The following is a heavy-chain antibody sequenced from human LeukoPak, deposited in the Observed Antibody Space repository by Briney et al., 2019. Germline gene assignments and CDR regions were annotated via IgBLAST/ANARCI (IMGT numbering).Heavy chain of an antibody. D-gene: IGHD3-16*01. V-gene: IGHV4-39*01. CDR3: ARQGDYAWRSFLPTWFDP. Sequence: SETLSLTCSVSGGSMSSSSFYWAWLRQSPGTGLEWIGSIYYSGNIHYNLSLKSRVTISVDTSKNQFSLKLDSVTAADTAVYYCARQGDYAWRSFLPTWFDPWGQGTLDTVSS. J-gene: IGHJ5*02. CDR2: IYYSGNI. CDR1: GGSMSSSSFY.